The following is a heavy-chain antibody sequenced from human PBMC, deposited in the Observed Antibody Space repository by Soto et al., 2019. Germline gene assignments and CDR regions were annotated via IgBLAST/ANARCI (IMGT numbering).Heavy chain of an antibody. J-gene: IGHJ3*02. V-gene: IGHV3-21*01. Sequence: PGGSLRLSCAASGFTFSRYGMNWLRQAPGKGLEWVASISSSSSYIYYADSVKGRFTISRDNAKNSLYLQMNSLRAEDTAVYYCARNGTTNAFDIWGQGTMVTVSS. D-gene: IGHD1-1*01. CDR3: ARNGTTNAFDI. CDR2: ISSSSSYI. CDR1: GFTFSRYG.